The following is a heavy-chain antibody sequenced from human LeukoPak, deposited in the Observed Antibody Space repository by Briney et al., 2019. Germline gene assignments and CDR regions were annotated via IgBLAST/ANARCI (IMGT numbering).Heavy chain of an antibody. CDR2: IYYSGST. D-gene: IGHD3-22*01. CDR1: GGSISSYY. J-gene: IGHJ4*02. V-gene: IGHV4-59*01. Sequence: SETLSLTCTVSGGSISSYYWSWIRQPPGKGLEWIGYIYYSGSTNYNPSLKSRVTISVDTSKNQFSLKLSSVTAADTAVYYCARGNQNYYDRALDHWGQGTLVTVSS. CDR3: ARGNQNYYDRALDH.